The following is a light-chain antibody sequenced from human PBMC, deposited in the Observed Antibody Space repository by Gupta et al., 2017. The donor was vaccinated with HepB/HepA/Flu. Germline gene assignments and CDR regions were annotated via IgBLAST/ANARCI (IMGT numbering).Light chain of an antibody. Sequence: DIQMTQSPSTLSASVGDRVTITCRASQNINVWLAWYQQKPGEAPKLLIYKASSLESGVPARVSGSGSGTEFTLTISSLQPDDFATYFCQQYNTYSPTFGRGTKVEIK. CDR2: KAS. CDR3: QQYNTYSPT. J-gene: IGKJ1*01. CDR1: QNINVW. V-gene: IGKV1-5*03.